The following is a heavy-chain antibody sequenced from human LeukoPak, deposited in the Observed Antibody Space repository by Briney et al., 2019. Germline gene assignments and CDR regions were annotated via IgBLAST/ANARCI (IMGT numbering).Heavy chain of an antibody. J-gene: IGHJ6*02. D-gene: IGHD3-16*01. CDR3: ATSWGPDTSAFRWGRDGMDV. CDR1: GFTFNNYA. Sequence: GGSLRLSCAVSGFTFNNYAMSWVRQAPGKGLEWVSAISKSGDHTYYAASAKGRFAIYRDNSKNTQYLQMNSLRAEDTAVYYCATSWGPDTSAFRWGRDGMDVWGQGTTVIVSS. CDR2: ISKSGDHT. V-gene: IGHV3-23*01.